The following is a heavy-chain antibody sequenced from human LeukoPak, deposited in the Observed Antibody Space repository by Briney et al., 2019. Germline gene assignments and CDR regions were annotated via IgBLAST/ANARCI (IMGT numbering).Heavy chain of an antibody. Sequence: PSQTLSLTCAVSGGSISSGGYSWSWIRQPPGKGLEWIGYIYHSGSTYYNPSLKSRVTISVDRSKNQFSLKLSSVTAADTAVYYCARDPSYGDYTGHWFDPWGQGTLVTVSS. CDR2: IYHSGST. J-gene: IGHJ5*02. CDR3: ARDPSYGDYTGHWFDP. D-gene: IGHD4-17*01. V-gene: IGHV4-30-2*01. CDR1: GGSISSGGYS.